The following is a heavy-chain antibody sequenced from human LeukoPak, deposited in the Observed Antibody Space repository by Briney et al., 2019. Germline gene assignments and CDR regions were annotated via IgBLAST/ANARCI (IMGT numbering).Heavy chain of an antibody. Sequence: SETLSLTCTVSGGSISSYYWSWIRQPPGKGLEWIGYIYTSGTTNYNPSLKNRVTISVDTSKNQFSLKLSSVTAADTAVYYCARRSHYYYYMDVWGKGTTVTVSS. V-gene: IGHV4-4*09. CDR3: ARRSHYYYYMDV. CDR1: GGSISSYY. CDR2: IYTSGTT. J-gene: IGHJ6*03.